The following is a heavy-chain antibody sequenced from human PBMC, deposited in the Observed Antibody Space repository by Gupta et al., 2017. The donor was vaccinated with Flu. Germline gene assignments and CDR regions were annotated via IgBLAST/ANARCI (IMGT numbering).Heavy chain of an antibody. J-gene: IGHJ4*02. V-gene: IGHV1-69*01. CDR3: ARKGGGHCSGGSCYSFDF. D-gene: IGHD2-15*01. CDR2: IIPVFGPT. Sequence: GQGLEWMGGIIPVFGPTNSAQKFQGRVTLTADESSSTAYMELSSLRSEDTAVYYCARKGGGHCSGGSCYSFDFWGQGALVTVSS.